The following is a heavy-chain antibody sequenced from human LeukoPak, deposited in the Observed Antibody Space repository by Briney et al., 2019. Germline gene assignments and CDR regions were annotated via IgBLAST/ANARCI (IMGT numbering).Heavy chain of an antibody. V-gene: IGHV1-2*02. CDR3: ARSVVPAAPDGY. Sequence: ASVKVSCKVSGYTLTELSMHWVRQAPGQGLEWMGWINPNSGGTNYAQKFQGRVTMTRDTSISTAYMELSRLRSDDTAVYYCARSVVPAAPDGYWGQGTLVTVSS. CDR2: INPNSGGT. J-gene: IGHJ4*02. CDR1: GYTLTELS. D-gene: IGHD2-2*01.